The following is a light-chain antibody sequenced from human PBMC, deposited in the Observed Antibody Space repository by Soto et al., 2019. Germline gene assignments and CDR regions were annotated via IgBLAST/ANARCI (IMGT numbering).Light chain of an antibody. CDR2: GNR. J-gene: IGLJ3*02. CDR1: SSNLGAGYD. V-gene: IGLV1-40*01. CDR3: QAYDYSLTAAV. Sequence: QLVLTQPPSVSGAPGQRVTLSCTGNSSNLGAGYDVHWYQQLPGAAPKLVIFGNRNRPSGVPERFSGSKSGTSASLAITGLQADDEADYYCQAYDYSLTAAVFGGGTQVTVL.